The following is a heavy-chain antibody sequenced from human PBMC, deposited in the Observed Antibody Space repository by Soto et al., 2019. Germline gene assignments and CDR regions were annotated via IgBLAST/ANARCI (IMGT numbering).Heavy chain of an antibody. CDR1: GFTFSSYG. CDR3: AKDQTPAFDI. J-gene: IGHJ3*02. Sequence: QVQLVESGGGVVQPGRSLRLSCAASGFTFSSYGMYWVRQAPGKGLEWVAVISDDGSNKYYADSVKGRFTISRDNSKNTLYLQMNSLRVEDTAVYYCAKDQTPAFDIWGQGTVVTVSS. V-gene: IGHV3-30*18. CDR2: ISDDGSNK.